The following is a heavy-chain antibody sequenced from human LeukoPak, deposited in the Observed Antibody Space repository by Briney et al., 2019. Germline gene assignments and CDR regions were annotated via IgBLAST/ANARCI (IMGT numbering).Heavy chain of an antibody. J-gene: IGHJ4*02. CDR1: GYSFTSYW. V-gene: IGHV5-10-1*01. Sequence: GESLKISCKGSGYSFTSYWIGWVRQMPGKGLEWMGRIDPSDSYTNYSPSFQGHVTISADKSISTAYLQWSSLKASDTAMYYCARTVAGVIEFDYWGQGTLVTVSS. D-gene: IGHD6-19*01. CDR2: IDPSDSYT. CDR3: ARTVAGVIEFDY.